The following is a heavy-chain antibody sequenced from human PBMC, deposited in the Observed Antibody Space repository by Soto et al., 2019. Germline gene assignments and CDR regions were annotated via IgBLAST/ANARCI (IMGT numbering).Heavy chain of an antibody. V-gene: IGHV3-15*01. CDR3: TTGLTIFGVVIDP. J-gene: IGHJ5*02. Sequence: EVQLVESGGGLVKPGGSLRLSCAASGFTFSNALMSWVRQAPGKGLEWVGRIKSKTDGGTTDYAAPVKGRFTISRDDSKNTLYLQMNSMKTEHTAVYYCTTGLTIFGVVIDPWGQGTLVTVSS. CDR2: IKSKTDGGTT. CDR1: GFTFSNAL. D-gene: IGHD3-3*01.